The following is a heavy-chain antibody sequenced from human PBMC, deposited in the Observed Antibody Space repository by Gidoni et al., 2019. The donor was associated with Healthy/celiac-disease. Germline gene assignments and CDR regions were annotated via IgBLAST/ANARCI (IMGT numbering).Heavy chain of an antibody. J-gene: IGHJ5*02. CDR2: IYYSGST. V-gene: IGHV4-31*03. CDR3: ARGLAATKENWFDP. Sequence: QVQLQESGPGLVKPSQTLSLTCTVSGGSISSGGYYCSWIRQHPGKGLEWIGYIYYSGSTYYNPSLKSRVTISVDTSKNQFSLKLSSVTAADTAVYYCARGLAATKENWFDPWGQGTLVTVSS. D-gene: IGHD6-6*01. CDR1: GGSISSGGYY.